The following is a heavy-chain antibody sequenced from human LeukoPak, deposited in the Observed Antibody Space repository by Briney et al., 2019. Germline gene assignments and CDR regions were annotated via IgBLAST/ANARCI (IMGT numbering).Heavy chain of an antibody. V-gene: IGHV1-2*06. CDR2: INPNSGGT. D-gene: IGHD3-22*01. CDR3: ARDAYYDSSGYYYDY. Sequence: ASVKVSCKASGYTFTGYYMHWVRQAPGQGLEWMGRINPNSGGTNYAQKFQGRVTMTRDTSISTAYMELSRLRSDDTAVYYCARDAYYDSSGYYYDYCGQGTLVTVSS. J-gene: IGHJ4*02. CDR1: GYTFTGYY.